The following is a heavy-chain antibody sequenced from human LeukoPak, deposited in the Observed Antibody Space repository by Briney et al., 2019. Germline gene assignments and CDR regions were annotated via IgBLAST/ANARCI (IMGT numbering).Heavy chain of an antibody. CDR1: GYTFTDHY. CDR3: ATEVTD. J-gene: IGHJ4*02. Sequence: ASVNVSCKALGYTFTDHYFHWLRQAPGQGLEWMGWIHPGRGDTNYAQKFQGRVSLTRDTSISTAYMELSRLRSDDTAVYYCATEVTDWGQGTLVTVSS. CDR2: IHPGRGDT. V-gene: IGHV1-2*02. D-gene: IGHD5-18*01.